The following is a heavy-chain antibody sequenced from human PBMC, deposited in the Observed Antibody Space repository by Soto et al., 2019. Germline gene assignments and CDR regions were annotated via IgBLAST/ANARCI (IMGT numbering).Heavy chain of an antibody. CDR1: GFSLSTSGVG. D-gene: IGHD5-12*01. CDR3: AHSVSGYEPNINWFDP. CDR2: IYWDDDK. V-gene: IGHV2-5*02. Sequence: QITLKESGPTLVKPTQTLTLTCTFSGFSLSTSGVGVGWIRQPPGKALEWLALIYWDDDKRYSPSLKSRLTITKDTSKNQVVLTMTNMDPVDTATYYCAHSVSGYEPNINWFDPWGQGTLVTVSS. J-gene: IGHJ5*02.